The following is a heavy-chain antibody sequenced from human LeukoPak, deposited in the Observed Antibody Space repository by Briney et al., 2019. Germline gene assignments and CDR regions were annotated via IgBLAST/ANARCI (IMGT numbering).Heavy chain of an antibody. J-gene: IGHJ4*02. V-gene: IGHV3-23*01. D-gene: IGHD1-14*01. CDR2: ISGSGGST. CDR1: GFTFSSYA. Sequence: GGSLRLSCAASGFTFSSYAMSWVRQAPGKGLEWVSSISGSGGSTYYADSVKGRFTISRDNSKNTLYLQMNSLRAEDTAVYYCAKAPGGLITSQNMRFDYWGQGTLVTVSS. CDR3: AKAPGGLITSQNMRFDY.